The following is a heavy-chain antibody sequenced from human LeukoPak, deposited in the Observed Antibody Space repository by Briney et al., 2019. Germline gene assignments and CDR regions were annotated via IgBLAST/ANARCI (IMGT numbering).Heavy chain of an antibody. V-gene: IGHV4-34*01. J-gene: IGHJ4*02. Sequence: SETMSLTCAVYGGSFSVYYWSWIRHPPGKGLEWSGEINHSGSTNYNPPLKSRVTISVDTSKNQSSLKLSSVTAADTAVYYCARGQYSSSWYATSGNYFDYWGQGTLVTVSS. D-gene: IGHD6-13*01. CDR1: GGSFSVYY. CDR3: ARGQYSSSWYATSGNYFDY. CDR2: INHSGST.